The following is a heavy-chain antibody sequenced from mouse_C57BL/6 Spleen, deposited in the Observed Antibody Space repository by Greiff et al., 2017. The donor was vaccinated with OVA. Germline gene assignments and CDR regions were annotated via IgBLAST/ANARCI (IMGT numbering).Heavy chain of an antibody. CDR2: ISSGGSYT. J-gene: IGHJ1*03. D-gene: IGHD2-3*01. CDR3: ARPYDGYYGYFDV. CDR1: GFPFSSSG. V-gene: IGHV5-6*02. Sequence: EVMLVESGGDLVKPGGSLKLSCAASGFPFSSSGMSWVRQTPDKRLEWVATISSGGSYTYYPDSVKGRFTISRDNATNTLYLQMSSLKSEDTAMYYCARPYDGYYGYFDVWGTGTTVTVSS.